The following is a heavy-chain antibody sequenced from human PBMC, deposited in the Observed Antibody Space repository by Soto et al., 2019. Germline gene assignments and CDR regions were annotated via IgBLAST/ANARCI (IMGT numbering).Heavy chain of an antibody. V-gene: IGHV4-59*01. J-gene: IGHJ5*02. CDR2: IYYSGST. CDR3: ARDGSGSYPNNWFDP. D-gene: IGHD3-10*01. Sequence: PSETLSLTCTVSGGSISSYYWSWIRQPPGKGLEWIGYIYYSGSTNYNPSLKSRVTISVDTSKNQFSLKLSSVTAADTAVYYCARDGSGSYPNNWFDPWGRGTLVTVSS. CDR1: GGSISSYY.